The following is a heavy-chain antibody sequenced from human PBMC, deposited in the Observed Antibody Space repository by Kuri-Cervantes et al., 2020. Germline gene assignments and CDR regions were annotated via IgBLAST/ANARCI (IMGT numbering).Heavy chain of an antibody. CDR1: GGSISSSSYY. J-gene: IGHJ4*02. D-gene: IGHD4-17*01. Sequence: GSLRLSCTVSGGSISSSSYYWGWIRQPPGKGLEWIGSIYYSGSTYYNPSLKSRVTISVDTSKNQFSLKLSSVTAADTAVYYCAREMTTVTTTLDYWGQGTLVTVSS. CDR3: AREMTTVTTTLDY. V-gene: IGHV4-39*02. CDR2: IYYSGST.